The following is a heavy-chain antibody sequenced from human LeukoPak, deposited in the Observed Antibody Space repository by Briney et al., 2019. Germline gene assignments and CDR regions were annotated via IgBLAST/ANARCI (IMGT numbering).Heavy chain of an antibody. CDR3: ARVRDDYGAFDY. J-gene: IGHJ4*02. V-gene: IGHV4-34*01. Sequence: SETLSLTCAVYGGSFSGYYWSWIRQPPGKGLEWIGEINHSGSTNYNPSLKSRVTISVDTSKNQFSLKLSSVTAADTAVYYCARVRDDYGAFDYWGQGTLVTVSS. D-gene: IGHD4-17*01. CDR2: INHSGST. CDR1: GGSFSGYY.